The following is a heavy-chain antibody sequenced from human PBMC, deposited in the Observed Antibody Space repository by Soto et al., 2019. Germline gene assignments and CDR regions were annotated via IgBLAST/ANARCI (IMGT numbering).Heavy chain of an antibody. Sequence: PGGSLRLSCADSGFTFSSYSMNWVRQAPGKGLEWVSYISSSSSTIYYADSVKGRFTISRDNAKNSLYLQMNSLRDEDTAVYYCARTGNPYYYYGMDVWGQGTTVTVSS. CDR1: GFTFSSYS. D-gene: IGHD4-4*01. CDR2: ISSSSSTI. J-gene: IGHJ6*02. V-gene: IGHV3-48*02. CDR3: ARTGNPYYYYGMDV.